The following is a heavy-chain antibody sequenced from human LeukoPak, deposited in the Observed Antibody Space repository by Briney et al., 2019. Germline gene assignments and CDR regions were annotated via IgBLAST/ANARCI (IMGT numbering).Heavy chain of an antibody. J-gene: IGHJ4*02. D-gene: IGHD2-2*01. CDR3: ARGFCSSTNCYQGPFDF. Sequence: GGSLRLSCAASGFTFSSAWMTWVRQAPGKGLEWDGHIKNKTNGGTTDYAAPVKGRFIISRDDSKNTRYLQMNSLRTEDTAVYYCARGFCSSTNCYQGPFDFWGQGTLVTVSS. CDR1: GFTFSSAW. V-gene: IGHV3-15*01. CDR2: IKNKTNGGTT.